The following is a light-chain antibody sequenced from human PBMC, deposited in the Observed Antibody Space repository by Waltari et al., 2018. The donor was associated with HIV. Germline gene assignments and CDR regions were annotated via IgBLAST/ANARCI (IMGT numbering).Light chain of an antibody. J-gene: IGLJ3*02. V-gene: IGLV1-40*01. CDR3: QSYDSSLSAWV. CDR2: GNT. CDR1: SSNIGADYH. Sequence: QSVLTQPPSLSGAPGQTVTISCTGTSSNIGADYHVHWYQQLPGTAPKLLIYGNTIRPSGVPDRFSGSKSDTSASLAITGLQADDEADYYCQSYDSSLSAWVFGGGTKLTVL.